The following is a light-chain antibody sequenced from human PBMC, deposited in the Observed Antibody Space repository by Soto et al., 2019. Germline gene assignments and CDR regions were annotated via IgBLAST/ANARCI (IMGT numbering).Light chain of an antibody. CDR2: YAS. J-gene: IGKJ3*01. CDR3: QQYDTYPFT. CDR1: ESIRGW. V-gene: IGKV1-5*01. Sequence: DIQMTQSPSTLSASLGDRVTITCRASESIRGWVAWYQQKLGKAPKLLIYYASSLQGGVPSRFSGGGSGTEFTLTISSLQPADFATYYCQQYDTYPFTFGPGTKVDIK.